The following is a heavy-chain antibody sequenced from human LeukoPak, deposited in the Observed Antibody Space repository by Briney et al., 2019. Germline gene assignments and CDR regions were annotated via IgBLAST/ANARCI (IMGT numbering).Heavy chain of an antibody. CDR3: AKAFGSSWSLFHY. Sequence: GGSLRLSCAASGFIFSTYGMHWVRQAPGKGLEWVAFIQSDGSNKYYADSVKGRFTISRDNSKNTLYLQMNSLRAEDTATFYCAKAFGSSWSLFHYWGQGTLVTVSS. D-gene: IGHD6-13*01. J-gene: IGHJ4*02. CDR2: IQSDGSNK. CDR1: GFIFSTYG. V-gene: IGHV3-30*02.